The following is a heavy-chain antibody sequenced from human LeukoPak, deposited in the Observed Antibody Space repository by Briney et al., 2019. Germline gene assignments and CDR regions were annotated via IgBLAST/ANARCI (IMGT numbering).Heavy chain of an antibody. CDR2: INPNSGGT. CDR3: ARGGPDDFWSRYLIDY. Sequence: GASGKVSCKASGYTFTGYYMQWARHPPGEGIEWMGSINPNSGGTNYAQKFQGRVTMTRDTSISTAYMELSRLRSDDTAVYYCARGGPDDFWSRYLIDYWGQGTLVTVSS. CDR1: GYTFTGYY. V-gene: IGHV1-2*02. D-gene: IGHD3-3*01. J-gene: IGHJ4*02.